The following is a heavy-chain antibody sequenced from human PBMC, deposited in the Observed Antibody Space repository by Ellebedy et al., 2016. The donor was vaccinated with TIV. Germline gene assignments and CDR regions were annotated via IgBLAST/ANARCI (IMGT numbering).Heavy chain of an antibody. CDR2: IYYSGDT. D-gene: IGHD3-22*01. CDR1: GDSISSGGHY. J-gene: IGHJ5*02. V-gene: IGHV4-31*03. CDR3: ARHFYHYDSSGYPTGNWCDP. Sequence: MPSETLSLTCTVSGDSISSGGHYWSWIRQPPGKGLEWIAYIYYSGDTQYNPSLKSRVTISVDTSKNQFSLKLSSVTAADTAVYYCARHFYHYDSSGYPTGNWCDPWGQGTLVTVSS.